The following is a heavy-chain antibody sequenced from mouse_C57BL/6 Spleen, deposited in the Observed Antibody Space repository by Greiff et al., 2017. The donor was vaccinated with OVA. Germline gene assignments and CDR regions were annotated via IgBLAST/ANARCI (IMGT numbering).Heavy chain of an antibody. D-gene: IGHD1-1*02. CDR3: TRLWIRGWYFDV. V-gene: IGHV6-6*01. Sequence: EVKVEESGGGLVQPGGSMKLSCAASGFTFSDAWMDWVRQSPEKGLEWVAEIRNKANNHATYYAESVKGRFTISRDDSKSSVYLQMNSLRAEDTGIYYCTRLWIRGWYFDVWGTGTTVTVSS. CDR1: GFTFSDAW. CDR2: IRNKANNHAT. J-gene: IGHJ1*03.